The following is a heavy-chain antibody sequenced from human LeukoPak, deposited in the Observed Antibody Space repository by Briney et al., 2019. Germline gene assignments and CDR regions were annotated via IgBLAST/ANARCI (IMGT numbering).Heavy chain of an antibody. J-gene: IGHJ4*02. D-gene: IGHD6-13*01. CDR3: VKAAGSWYGYFDY. CDR1: GFTFSNYA. CDR2: ISNNGDNT. Sequence: GGSLRLSCAASGFTFSNYAIHWVRQAPGKGLEYVSTISNNGDNTNYADSVEGRFTISRDNSKNTLYLQMSGLRPEDTAVYYCVKAAGSWYGYFDYWGQGTLVTVSS. V-gene: IGHV3-64D*06.